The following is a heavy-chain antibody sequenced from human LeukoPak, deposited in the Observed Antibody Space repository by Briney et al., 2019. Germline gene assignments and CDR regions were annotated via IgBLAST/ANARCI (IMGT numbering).Heavy chain of an antibody. Sequence: SETLSLTCTLSGGSISSGSYYWSWIRQPAGKGLEWIGRIYTSGSTNYNPSLKSRVTISVDTSKNQFSLKLSSVTAADTAVYYCARDWGDMDVWGKGTTVTVSS. J-gene: IGHJ6*03. CDR2: IYTSGST. CDR3: ARDWGDMDV. D-gene: IGHD3-16*01. CDR1: GGSISSGSYY. V-gene: IGHV4-61*02.